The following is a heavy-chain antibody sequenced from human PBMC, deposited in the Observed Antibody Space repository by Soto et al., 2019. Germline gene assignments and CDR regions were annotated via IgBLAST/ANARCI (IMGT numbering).Heavy chain of an antibody. Sequence: TVRVSCKPSAYNLAGDGFTWVRQAPGQGLEWMGWINVHNGDTNYAQKFQDRFSLTTDTFTRTVYMELTNLRSDDTAVYYCARRGNPYMDVWGQGTTGIVSS. J-gene: IGHJ6*02. V-gene: IGHV1-18*01. CDR2: INVHNGDT. CDR1: AYNLAGDG. CDR3: ARRGNPYMDV.